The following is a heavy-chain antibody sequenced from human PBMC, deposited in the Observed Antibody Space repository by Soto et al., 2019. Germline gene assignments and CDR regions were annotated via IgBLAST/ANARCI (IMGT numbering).Heavy chain of an antibody. CDR3: ARVPDY. D-gene: IGHD2-2*01. CDR2: IHYNGRT. V-gene: IGHV4-59*02. CDR1: GVSVSDDH. J-gene: IGHJ4*02. Sequence: SETLSLTCSVSGVSVSDDHWTWIRLTPKKELQWIGFIHYNGRTDSSPSLKSRVTISLDMSKNQFSLKLSSVTAADTAVYYCARVPDYWGQGILVTVSS.